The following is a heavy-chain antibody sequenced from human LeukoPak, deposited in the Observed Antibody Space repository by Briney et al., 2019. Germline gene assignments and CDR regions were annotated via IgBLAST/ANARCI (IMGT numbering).Heavy chain of an antibody. CDR2: IYYSGGT. D-gene: IGHD3-10*01. CDR3: VRYLQGVGGRGD. J-gene: IGHJ4*02. Sequence: SEALSLTCTVSGGSISSGGYYWSWIRQHPGKGLEWIGYIYYSGGTYYNPPLKSRVTISVDTSKNQFSLKLSSVTAADTAVYYCVRYLQGVGGRGDWGQGSLVTVSS. CDR1: GGSISSGGYY. V-gene: IGHV4-31*03.